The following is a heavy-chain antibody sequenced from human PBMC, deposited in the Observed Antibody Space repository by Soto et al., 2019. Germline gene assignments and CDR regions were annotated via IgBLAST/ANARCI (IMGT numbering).Heavy chain of an antibody. Sequence: PGGSLRLSCSVSPFTFGSYAMHWVRRAPGKGLEYVSAITTSGVIYYADSVKGRFTISESNYKDSRYLQMSSMRAEDTAVYYRPPPLKGKRSDRAGYGGQGILVSVSS. V-gene: IGHV3-64D*06. J-gene: IGHJ4*02. CDR3: PPPLKGKRSDRAGY. D-gene: IGHD3-3*01. CDR2: ITTSGVI. CDR1: PFTFGSYA.